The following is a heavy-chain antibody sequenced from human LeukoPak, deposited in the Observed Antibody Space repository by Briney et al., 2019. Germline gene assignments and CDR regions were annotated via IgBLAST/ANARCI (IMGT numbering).Heavy chain of an antibody. CDR2: ISPYRRDT. V-gene: IGHV1-18*01. CDR3: AIPSETSAGYYFDY. Sequence: ASVKVSCKASGYTFTDSGLSWVRQAPGQGLEWIGWISPYRRDTNYAQNLQGRVTVTSDTSTSTVYMELRSLRSDATAVYYCAIPSETSAGYYFDYWGQGTLVTVSS. D-gene: IGHD6-13*01. CDR1: GYTFTDSG. J-gene: IGHJ4*02.